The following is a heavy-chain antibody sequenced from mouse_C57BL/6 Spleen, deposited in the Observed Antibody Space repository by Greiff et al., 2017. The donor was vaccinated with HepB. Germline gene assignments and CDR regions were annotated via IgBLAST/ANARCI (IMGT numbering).Heavy chain of an antibody. J-gene: IGHJ4*01. CDR1: GYAFSSYW. CDR2: IYPGDGDT. V-gene: IGHV1-80*01. D-gene: IGHD2-2*01. CDR3: ARERVTTASGYYAMDY. Sequence: VQGVESGAELVKPGASVKISCKASGYAFSSYWMNWVKQRPGKGLEWIGQIYPGDGDTNYNGKFKGKATLTADKSSSTAYMQLSSLTSEDSAVYFCARERVTTASGYYAMDYWGQGTSVTVSS.